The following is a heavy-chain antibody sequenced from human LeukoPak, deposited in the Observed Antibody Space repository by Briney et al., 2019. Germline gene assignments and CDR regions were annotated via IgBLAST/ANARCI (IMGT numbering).Heavy chain of an antibody. CDR2: IYTSGST. J-gene: IGHJ4*02. D-gene: IGHD5-24*01. CDR3: ARDRGDGYNSGYFEY. Sequence: SETLSLTCTVSGASISSGSYYWGWIRQPAGKGLEWIGRIYTSGSTTYHPSLKSRVTISVDTFKNQFSLKLSSVTAADTAVYYCARDRGDGYNSGYFEYWGQGTLVTVSS. V-gene: IGHV4-61*02. CDR1: GASISSGSYY.